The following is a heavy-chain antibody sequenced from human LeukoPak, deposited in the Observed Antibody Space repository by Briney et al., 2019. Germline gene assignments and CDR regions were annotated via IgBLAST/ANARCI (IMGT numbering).Heavy chain of an antibody. Sequence: SETLSLTCTVSGGSISTYYWSWIRQSPGKGLEWIGYINYSGSTNYNPSLKSRVTISVDTSKNQFSLKLSSVTAADTAVYYCARHARRRIQEEYYFDYWGQGTLVTVSS. D-gene: IGHD5-18*01. CDR2: INYSGST. V-gene: IGHV4-59*08. CDR3: ARHARRRIQEEYYFDY. J-gene: IGHJ4*02. CDR1: GGSISTYY.